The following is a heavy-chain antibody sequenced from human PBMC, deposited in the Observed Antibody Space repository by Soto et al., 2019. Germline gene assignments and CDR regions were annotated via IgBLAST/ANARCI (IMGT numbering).Heavy chain of an antibody. CDR3: AVGGNPTNWYFAL. CDR2: INSISSYT. Sequence: QVQLVESGGGLVTPGGSLRLSCAASGFSFSDYYVSWIRQAPGKGLAWVSYINSISSYTSYADSVRGRFTISRDNAKKSLYLQMNSLRAEDTSVYYCAVGGNPTNWYFALWGRGTLVTVSS. CDR1: GFSFSDYY. D-gene: IGHD2-15*01. J-gene: IGHJ2*01. V-gene: IGHV3-11*06.